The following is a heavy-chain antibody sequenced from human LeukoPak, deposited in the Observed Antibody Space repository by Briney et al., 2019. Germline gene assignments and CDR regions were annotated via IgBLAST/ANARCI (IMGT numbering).Heavy chain of an antibody. CDR2: IYYSGST. J-gene: IGHJ4*02. D-gene: IGHD3-10*01. CDR3: ARHMVRGAINLDN. CDR1: GGSISSGGYY. Sequence: PSQTLSLTCTVSGGSISSGGYYWSWIRQHPGKGLEWIGYIYYSGSTYYNPSLKSRVTISVDTSKNQFSLKLSSVTAADTAVYYCARHMVRGAINLDNWGQGTLVTVSS. V-gene: IGHV4-31*03.